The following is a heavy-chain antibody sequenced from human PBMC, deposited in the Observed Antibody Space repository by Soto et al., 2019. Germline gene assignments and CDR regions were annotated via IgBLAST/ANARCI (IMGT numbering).Heavy chain of an antibody. J-gene: IGHJ5*01. CDR3: ATIVIGAPHCFDS. D-gene: IGHD3-16*02. CDR2: INHSGFT. V-gene: IGHV4-34*01. Sequence: SETLSLTCAVYGGSFNASSWSWLRQPPGKGLEWIGEINHSGFTYYSPSLKSRATISVDASKSQFSLKLRSMTAADTAVYYCATIVIGAPHCFDSWGPGTLVTVSS. CDR1: GGSFNASS.